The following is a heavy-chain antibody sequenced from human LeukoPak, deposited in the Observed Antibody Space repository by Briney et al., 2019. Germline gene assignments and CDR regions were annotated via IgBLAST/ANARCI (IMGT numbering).Heavy chain of an antibody. CDR1: GGSISSGGYS. J-gene: IGHJ4*02. CDR3: ARGDYYGSGLGY. D-gene: IGHD3-10*01. Sequence: PSQTLSLTCAVSGGSISSGGYSWSWIRQPPGKGLEWIGYIYHSGSTYYNPSPKSRVTISVDRSKNQFSLKLSSVTAADTAVYYCARGDYYGSGLGYWGQGTLVTVSS. CDR2: IYHSGST. V-gene: IGHV4-30-2*01.